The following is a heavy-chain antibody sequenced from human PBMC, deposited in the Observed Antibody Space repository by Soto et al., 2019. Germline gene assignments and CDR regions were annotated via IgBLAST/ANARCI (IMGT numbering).Heavy chain of an antibody. J-gene: IGHJ5*02. CDR3: ARGDFDI. Sequence: EVQLVESGGGLIQPGGSLRLACAASGLSVTTEYMSWVRQAPGKGLEWVSIISSGGDTYYAESVKGRFTISRDNGKNTLYLQMNSLRVEDTAVYFCARGDFDIWGQGTLLTVSS. V-gene: IGHV3-53*01. CDR1: GLSVTTEY. CDR2: ISSGGDT.